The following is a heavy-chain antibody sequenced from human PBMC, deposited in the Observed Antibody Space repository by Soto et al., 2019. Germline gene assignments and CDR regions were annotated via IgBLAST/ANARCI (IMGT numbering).Heavy chain of an antibody. D-gene: IGHD3-3*01. V-gene: IGHV4-39*01. Sequence: QRQLQEAGPGLVKPSETLSLTCTVSGGSISSSSYYWGWIRQPPGRGLAWIGSIDYSGSTYYNPYLKSRVTISVDTSKNQFSLKLSSVTAADPAVYYCARTDFWSGYFDYGGQGTLVTVPS. CDR2: IDYSGST. J-gene: IGHJ4*02. CDR3: ARTDFWSGYFDY. CDR1: GGSISSSSYY.